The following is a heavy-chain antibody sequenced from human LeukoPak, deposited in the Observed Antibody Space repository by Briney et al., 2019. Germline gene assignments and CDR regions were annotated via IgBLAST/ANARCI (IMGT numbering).Heavy chain of an antibody. D-gene: IGHD6-25*01. Sequence: PSETLSLTCTVSGGSFSSSSCYWGFIRQPPGKGLEWIGSISYSGSTFYSPSLKSRVTMSVDTSKNQFSLKLSSVTAADTAVYYCGRRGSGLNWFDPWGQGTLVTVSS. V-gene: IGHV4-39*01. CDR2: ISYSGST. CDR1: GGSFSSSSCY. CDR3: GRRGSGLNWFDP. J-gene: IGHJ5*02.